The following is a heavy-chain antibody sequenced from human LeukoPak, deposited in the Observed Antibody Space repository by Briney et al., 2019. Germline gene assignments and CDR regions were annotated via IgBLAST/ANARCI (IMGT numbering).Heavy chain of an antibody. CDR1: GGTFSSYA. Sequence: SVKVSCKASGGTFSSYAISWVRQAPGRGLEWMGGIIPIFGTANYAQKFQGRVTITTDESTSTAYMELSSLRSEDTAVYYCASGGDWIQLWPFDHRGQGTLVTVSS. J-gene: IGHJ5*02. D-gene: IGHD5-18*01. V-gene: IGHV1-69*05. CDR3: ASGGDWIQLWPFDH. CDR2: IIPIFGTA.